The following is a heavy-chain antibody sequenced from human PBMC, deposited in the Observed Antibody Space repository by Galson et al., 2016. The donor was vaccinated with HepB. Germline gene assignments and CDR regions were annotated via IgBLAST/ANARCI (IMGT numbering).Heavy chain of an antibody. CDR2: ISGSGGST. Sequence: SLRLSCAASGFTFSSYAMSWVRQAPGKELEWVSAISGSGGSTYYADSVKGRFTISRDNSKNTLFLQMNSLRAEDPAVYYCPTKPSYSDFLTGYYRGGYFDYWGQGTLVTVSS. V-gene: IGHV3-23*01. CDR1: GFTFSSYA. CDR3: PTKPSYSDFLTGYYRGGYFDY. J-gene: IGHJ4*02. D-gene: IGHD3-9*01.